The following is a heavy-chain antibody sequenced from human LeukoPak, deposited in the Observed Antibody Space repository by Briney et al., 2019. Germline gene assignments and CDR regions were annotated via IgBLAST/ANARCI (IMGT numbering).Heavy chain of an antibody. D-gene: IGHD1-26*01. CDR3: ARDRGSGIHHYYYYYGMDV. J-gene: IGHJ6*02. Sequence: GGSLRLSCAASGFTFSSYGMHWVRQAPGKGLEWVAVIWYDGSNKYYADSVKGRFTISRDNSKNTLYLQMNSLRAEDTAVYYCARDRGSGIHHYYYYYGMDVWGQGTTVTVSS. CDR2: IWYDGSNK. V-gene: IGHV3-33*01. CDR1: GFTFSSYG.